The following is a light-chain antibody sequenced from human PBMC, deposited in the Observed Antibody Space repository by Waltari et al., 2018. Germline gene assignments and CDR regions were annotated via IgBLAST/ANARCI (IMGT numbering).Light chain of an antibody. CDR3: CSYTNVGSWV. J-gene: IGLJ3*02. Sequence: QSALTQPASVSGSPGQSITISCTGTSRDVGNYNYVSWYQQHPGRAPTRMISDVSDRPSGVSNRFEWSKCGNTASLTYSGLQAEDEGDYYCCSYTNVGSWVFGGGTKVTVL. CDR1: SRDVGNYNY. V-gene: IGLV2-14*03. CDR2: DVS.